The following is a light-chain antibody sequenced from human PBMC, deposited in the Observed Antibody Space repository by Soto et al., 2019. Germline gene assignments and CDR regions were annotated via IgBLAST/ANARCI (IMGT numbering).Light chain of an antibody. CDR2: KAP. J-gene: IGKJ1*01. Sequence: DIQMTQSPSTLSASVGDRVTITCRASQSISSWLAWYQQKPGKAPKLLIYKAPSLESGVPSRFSGSGSGTEYTLTIRSLQPDEFATYYCQQYNSYSSWTFGQGNKVEL. CDR1: QSISSW. V-gene: IGKV1-5*03. CDR3: QQYNSYSSWT.